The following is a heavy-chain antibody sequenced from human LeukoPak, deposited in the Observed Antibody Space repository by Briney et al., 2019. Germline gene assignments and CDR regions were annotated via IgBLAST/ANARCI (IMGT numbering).Heavy chain of an antibody. CDR3: AHFKGGSFDF. V-gene: IGHV4-59*05. CDR1: GGSISSYY. D-gene: IGHD1-26*01. CDR2: IYYSGNT. J-gene: IGHJ3*01. Sequence: SETLSLTCTVSGGSISSYYWSWIRQPPGKGLEWIGSIYYSGNTYYNPSLKSRVTISVDTSKNQFSLKLTSVTAADTAVYYCAHFKGGSFDFWGQGTMVTVSS.